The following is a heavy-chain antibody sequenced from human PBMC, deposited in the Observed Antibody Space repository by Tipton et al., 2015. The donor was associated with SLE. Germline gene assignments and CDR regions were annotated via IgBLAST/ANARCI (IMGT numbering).Heavy chain of an antibody. J-gene: IGHJ4*02. Sequence: GLVKPSETLSLTCTVSAVSISSSNYYWGWIRQPPGKGLEWIGYIYTSGSTNYNPSLKSRVTISVDTSKNQFSLKLSSVTAADTAVYYCAREYFDWLSYFDYWGPGTLVTVTS. CDR2: IYTSGST. CDR1: AVSISSSNYY. CDR3: AREYFDWLSYFDY. V-gene: IGHV4-61*05. D-gene: IGHD3-9*01.